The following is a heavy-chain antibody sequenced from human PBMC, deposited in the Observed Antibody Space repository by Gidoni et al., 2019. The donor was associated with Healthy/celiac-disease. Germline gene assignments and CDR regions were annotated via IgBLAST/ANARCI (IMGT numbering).Heavy chain of an antibody. CDR2: IFSNDEK. CDR3: ARLYSSGWYRGWFDP. Sequence: QVTLKESGPVLVQPTETLTLTCTASVFSLSNARMGLRWIRQPQGKALEWLAHIFSNDEKSYSTSLKSRLTISKDTSKSQVVLTMTNMDPVDTATYYCARLYSSGWYRGWFDPWGQGTLVTVSS. V-gene: IGHV2-26*01. D-gene: IGHD6-19*01. J-gene: IGHJ5*02. CDR1: VFSLSNARMG.